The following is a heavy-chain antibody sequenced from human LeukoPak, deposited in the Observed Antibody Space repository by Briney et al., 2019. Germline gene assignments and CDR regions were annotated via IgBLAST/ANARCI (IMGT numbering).Heavy chain of an antibody. J-gene: IGHJ4*02. Sequence: GASVKVSCKASGYTFTSYGISWVRQAPGQGLEWMGWISAYNGNTNYAQKLQGRVTMTTDTSTSTAYMELRSLRSDDTAVYYCARDYRENIVVVPAAPDYWGQGTLVTVSS. CDR1: GYTFTSYG. V-gene: IGHV1-18*01. D-gene: IGHD2-2*01. CDR3: ARDYRENIVVVPAAPDY. CDR2: ISAYNGNT.